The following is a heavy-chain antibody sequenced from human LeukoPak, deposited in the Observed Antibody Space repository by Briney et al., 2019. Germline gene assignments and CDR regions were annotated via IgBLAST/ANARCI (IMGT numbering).Heavy chain of an antibody. J-gene: IGHJ4*02. V-gene: IGHV1-18*01. Sequence: ASVKVSCKASGYIFTDYGISWVRQAPGQGFEWIGWISGYNGNTNYAQSLQGRVTMTTDTSTSTTYMELRSLRSDDTAVYDCAKDIHPGLGSGASCCFDYWGQGTLVTVSS. CDR1: GYIFTDYG. CDR2: ISGYNGNT. CDR3: AKDIHPGLGSGASCCFDY. D-gene: IGHD2-15*01.